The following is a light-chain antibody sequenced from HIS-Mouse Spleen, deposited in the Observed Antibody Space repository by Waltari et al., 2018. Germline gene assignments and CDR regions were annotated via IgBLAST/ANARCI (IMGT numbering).Light chain of an antibody. Sequence: SYVLTQPPSVSVAPGKTARITCGGNNLGSKSGNWYQQKPGQAPVLVVYDDSDRPSGIPERFSGSNSGNTATLTISRVEAGDEADYYCQVWDSSSDHVVFGGGTKLTVL. J-gene: IGLJ2*01. CDR1: NLGSKS. CDR2: DDS. V-gene: IGLV3-21*03. CDR3: QVWDSSSDHVV.